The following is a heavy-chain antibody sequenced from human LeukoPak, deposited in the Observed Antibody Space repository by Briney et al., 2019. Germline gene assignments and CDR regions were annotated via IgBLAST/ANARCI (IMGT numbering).Heavy chain of an antibody. D-gene: IGHD6-19*01. CDR1: GGSISSNNW. CDR3: ARLTAVAVPFDY. CDR2: IYHSGNT. Sequence: SETLSLTCSVSGGSISSNNWWTWVRQPPGKGLEWIGEIYHSGNTNYNPSLKSRATISLDKSNNHFSLKMNSVTAADTAVYYCARLTAVAVPFDYWGQGTLVTVSS. J-gene: IGHJ4*02. V-gene: IGHV4-4*02.